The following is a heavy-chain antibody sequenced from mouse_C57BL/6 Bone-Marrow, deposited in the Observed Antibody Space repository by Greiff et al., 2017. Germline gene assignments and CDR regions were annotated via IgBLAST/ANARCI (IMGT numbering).Heavy chain of an antibody. V-gene: IGHV14-3*01. CDR1: GFTIKNTY. CDR3: ARLSWFAY. Sequence: EVKLVESVAELVRPGASVKLSCTASGFTIKNTYMHWVKQSPEQGLEWIGRIDPANGNTKYAPKFKGKATITADKSSNTAYLQLSSLTSVDTGDYYCARLSWFAYWGQGTLVTVSA. J-gene: IGHJ3*01. CDR2: IDPANGNT.